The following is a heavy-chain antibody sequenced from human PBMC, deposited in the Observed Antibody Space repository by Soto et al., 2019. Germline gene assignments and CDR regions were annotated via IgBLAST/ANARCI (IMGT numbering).Heavy chain of an antibody. CDR3: AILLPYDGSGYVGFDY. J-gene: IGHJ4*02. CDR2: IYYSGST. D-gene: IGHD3-22*01. Sequence: QVQLQESGPGLVKPSETLSLTCTVSGGSVSSGSYYWSWIRQPPGKGLEWIGYIYYSGSTNYNPSLKSPVTISVDTSKNPFSLKLSSVTAAHTVVYYCAILLPYDGSGYVGFDYWGQGTLVTVSS. CDR1: GGSVSSGSYY. V-gene: IGHV4-61*01.